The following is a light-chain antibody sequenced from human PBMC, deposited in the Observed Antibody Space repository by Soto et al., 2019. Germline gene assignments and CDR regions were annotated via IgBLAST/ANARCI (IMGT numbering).Light chain of an antibody. CDR1: QSISSY. Sequence: DIQMTQSPSSLSASVGDRVTITCRASQSISSYLNWYQQKPGKAPKLLIYAASSLQSGVPSRFSGSGSGTYFTLTISSLQPEDFATYYCQQSYSTLLTFGGGTKV. CDR3: QQSYSTLLT. V-gene: IGKV1-39*01. J-gene: IGKJ4*01. CDR2: AAS.